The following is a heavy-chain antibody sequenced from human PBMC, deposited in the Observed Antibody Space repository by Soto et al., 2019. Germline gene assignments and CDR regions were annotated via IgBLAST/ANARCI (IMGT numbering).Heavy chain of an antibody. CDR3: ARWGDSGNWFDP. V-gene: IGHV4-39*01. D-gene: IGHD1-26*01. J-gene: IGHJ5*02. CDR1: GGSISSSSYY. CDR2: IYYSGST. Sequence: SETXSLTCTVSGGSISSSSYYWGWIRQPPGKGLEWIGSIYYSGSTYYNPSLKSRVTISVDTSKNQFSLKLSSVTAADTAVYYCARWGDSGNWFDPWGQGTLVTVSS.